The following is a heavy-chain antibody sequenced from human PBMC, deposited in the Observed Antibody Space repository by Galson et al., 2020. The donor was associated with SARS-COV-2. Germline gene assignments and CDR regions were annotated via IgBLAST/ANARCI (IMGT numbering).Heavy chain of an antibody. J-gene: IGHJ4*02. Sequence: GESLKISCAASGFTFSSYGMHWVRPAPGKGLEWVAAISYDGSNKYYADSVKGRFTISRDNSKNTLYLQMNSLRAEDTAVYYCARDRSSWYLDYWGQGTLVTVSS. CDR2: ISYDGSNK. CDR1: GFTFSSYG. V-gene: IGHV3-30*03. CDR3: ARDRSSWYLDY. D-gene: IGHD6-13*01.